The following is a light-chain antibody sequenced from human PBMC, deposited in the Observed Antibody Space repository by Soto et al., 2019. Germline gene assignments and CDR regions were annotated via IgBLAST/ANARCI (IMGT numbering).Light chain of an antibody. V-gene: IGLV1-47*01. Sequence: AVVTQPPSASGTPGQRVTISCSGSSSNIGSNFIYWYQQLPGTAPKLLIYRNNERPSGVPDRFSGSKSGTSASLAISGLRSEDEADYHCAAWDDSLSGVVFGGGTKLTVL. J-gene: IGLJ2*01. CDR1: SSNIGSNF. CDR2: RNN. CDR3: AAWDDSLSGVV.